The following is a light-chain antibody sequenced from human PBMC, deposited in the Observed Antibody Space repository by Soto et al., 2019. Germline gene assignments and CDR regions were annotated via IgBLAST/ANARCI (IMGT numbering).Light chain of an antibody. CDR1: SSDVGDYKY. Sequence: QSALAQPASVSGSPGQSITISCTGTSSDVGDYKYVSWYQQHPGKAPKLVISEVSNRPSGISNRFSGSKSGNTASLTISGLQAEAEADYYCSSYTTIFTYVFGTGTKSPS. V-gene: IGLV2-14*01. CDR2: EVS. J-gene: IGLJ1*01. CDR3: SSYTTIFTYV.